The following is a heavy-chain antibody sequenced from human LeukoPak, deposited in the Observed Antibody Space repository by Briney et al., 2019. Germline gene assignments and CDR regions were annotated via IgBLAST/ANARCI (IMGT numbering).Heavy chain of an antibody. CDR1: GGSISSYY. CDR2: IYYSGST. J-gene: IGHJ4*02. V-gene: IGHV4-59*01. CDR3: ARELLSGDFDY. Sequence: PSETLSLTWTVSGGSISSYYWSWIRQPPGKGLEWIGYIYYSGSTNYNPSLKSRVTISVDTSKNQLSLKLSSVTAADTAVYYCARELLSGDFDYWGQGTLVTVSS.